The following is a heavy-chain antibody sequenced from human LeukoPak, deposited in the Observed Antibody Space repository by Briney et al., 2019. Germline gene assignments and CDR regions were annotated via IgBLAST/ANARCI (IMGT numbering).Heavy chain of an antibody. CDR1: GFTFSSNY. CDR3: ARGTYYYDSSGYSPFDY. Sequence: GSLRLSCAASGFTFSSNYMSWVRQAPGKGLEWVSVIYSGGSTYYADSVKGRFTISRDNSKNTLYLQMNSLRAEDTAVYYCARGTYYYDSSGYSPFDYWGQGALVTVSS. D-gene: IGHD3-22*01. CDR2: IYSGGST. J-gene: IGHJ4*02. V-gene: IGHV3-66*01.